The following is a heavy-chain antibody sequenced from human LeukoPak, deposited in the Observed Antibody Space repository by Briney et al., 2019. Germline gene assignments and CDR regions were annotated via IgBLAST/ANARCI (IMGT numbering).Heavy chain of an antibody. J-gene: IGHJ4*02. Sequence: SETLSLTCAVSGETLSGYYWSWLRQPPGKGLGWIGEINQSGDNNYNPLFESRVTMSVDASKKQFSLKVKCVTAADGAVYYCARSLSPYYDVTSAYCVWGYWGQGSLVIISA. CDR1: GETLSGYY. V-gene: IGHV4-34*01. CDR3: ARSLSPYYDVTSAYCVWGY. D-gene: IGHD3-3*01. CDR2: INQSGDN.